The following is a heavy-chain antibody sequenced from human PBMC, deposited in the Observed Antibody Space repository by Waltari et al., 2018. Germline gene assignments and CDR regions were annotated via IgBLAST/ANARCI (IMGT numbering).Heavy chain of an antibody. CDR2: INHDGREK. Sequence: EAQLVESGGGLVQPGGSLRLSCAVSEFTFSTYWMTWVRQAPGGGLGLVANINHDGREKNYVDSLKGRFTISRDNARNSLYLQMNSLRAEDTAVYYFATYRWFGYWGQGTLVTVSS. V-gene: IGHV3-7*03. D-gene: IGHD5-18*01. CDR3: ATYRWFGY. J-gene: IGHJ4*02. CDR1: EFTFSTYW.